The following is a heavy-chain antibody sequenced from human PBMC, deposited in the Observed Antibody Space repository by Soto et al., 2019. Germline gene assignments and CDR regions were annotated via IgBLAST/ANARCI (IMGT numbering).Heavy chain of an antibody. CDR1: GSSINSSGYY. CDR2: MFYGVST. J-gene: IGHJ4*02. V-gene: IGHV4-39*01. D-gene: IGHD3-3*02. CDR3: ARLPSRHLVDY. Sequence: ETQSLTCTVSGSSINSSGYYWGWIRQPPGKGLEWIGSMFYGVSTYYNPSLKSRVTVSVDTSKNQFSLNLRSVTAADTAVYYCARLPSRHLVDYWGQGTLVTVSS.